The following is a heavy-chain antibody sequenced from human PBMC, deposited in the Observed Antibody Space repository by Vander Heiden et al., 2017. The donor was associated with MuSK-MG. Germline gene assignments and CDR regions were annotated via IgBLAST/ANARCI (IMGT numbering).Heavy chain of an antibody. D-gene: IGHD3-3*01. Sequence: QITLKESGPTLVKPTQTLTLTCTFSGFSLSTSGVGVGWIRQPPGKALEWLALIYWDEDKRYSPSLKSRLTITNDTSKNQVVLTMTNMDPVDTATYYCAHRKIQSGLYYDFWSGYDSGAGTVGAFDIWGQGTMVTVSS. J-gene: IGHJ3*02. CDR3: AHRKIQSGLYYDFWSGYDSGAGTVGAFDI. CDR1: GFSLSTSGVG. V-gene: IGHV2-5*02. CDR2: IYWDEDK.